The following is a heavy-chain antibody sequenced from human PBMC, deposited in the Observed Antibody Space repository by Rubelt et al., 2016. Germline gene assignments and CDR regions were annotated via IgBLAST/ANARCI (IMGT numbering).Heavy chain of an antibody. D-gene: IGHD3-10*01. CDR3: TTENMVRGVIS. CDR2: ITTSGSST. J-gene: IGHJ4*02. CDR1: GFTFSSYA. Sequence: EVQLVESGGGLVKPGGSLRLSSAASGFTFSSYAMTWVRQAPGKGLEWVSTITTSGSSTFYADSVKGRFTISREHSKNTLYLQMNSLRAEDTAVYYCTTENMVRGVISWGQGTLVTVSS. V-gene: IGHV3-23*04.